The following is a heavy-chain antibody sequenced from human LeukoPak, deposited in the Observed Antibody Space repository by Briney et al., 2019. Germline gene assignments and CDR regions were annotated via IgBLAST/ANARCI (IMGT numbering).Heavy chain of an antibody. CDR1: GFTFSSYG. J-gene: IGHJ4*02. CDR3: ARLNAVVPAAIGYFDY. V-gene: IGHV3-20*04. Sequence: GGSLRLSCAASGFTFSSYGMHWVRQAPGKGLEWVSGINWNGGSTGYADSVKGRFTISRDNAKNSLYLQMNSLRAEDTALYYCARLNAVVPAAIGYFDYWGQGTLVTVSS. D-gene: IGHD2-2*02. CDR2: INWNGGST.